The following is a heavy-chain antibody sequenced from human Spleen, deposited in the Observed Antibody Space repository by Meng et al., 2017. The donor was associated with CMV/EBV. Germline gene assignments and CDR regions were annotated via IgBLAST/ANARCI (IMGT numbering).Heavy chain of an antibody. D-gene: IGHD3-3*02. J-gene: IGHJ6*02. Sequence: GGSLRLSCAASGFTFDDYGMSWVRQAPGKGLEWVSGINWNGGSTGYADSVKGRFTISRDNAKNSLYLQMNSLRAEDTALYYCARDLAGNHGYYYYGMDVWGQGTTVTVSS. CDR2: INWNGGST. V-gene: IGHV3-20*04. CDR1: GFTFDDYG. CDR3: ARDLAGNHGYYYYGMDV.